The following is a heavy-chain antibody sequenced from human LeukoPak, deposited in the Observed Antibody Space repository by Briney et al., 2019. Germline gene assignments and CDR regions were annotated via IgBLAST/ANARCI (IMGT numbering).Heavy chain of an antibody. Sequence: SETLSLTCTVSGGSISSYHWSWIRQPPGKGLEWIGYIYYSGSTNYNPSLKSRVTISVDTSKNQFSLKLSSVTATDTAVYYCARGRAVAGIKWWGQGTLVTVSS. CDR2: IYYSGST. D-gene: IGHD6-19*01. CDR3: ARGRAVAGIKW. V-gene: IGHV4-59*08. J-gene: IGHJ4*02. CDR1: GGSISSYH.